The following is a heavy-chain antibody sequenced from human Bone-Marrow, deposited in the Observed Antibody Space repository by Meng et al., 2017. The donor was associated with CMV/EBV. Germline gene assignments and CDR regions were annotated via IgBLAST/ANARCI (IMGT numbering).Heavy chain of an antibody. CDR1: GGSISTYS. D-gene: IGHD4-23*01. Sequence: SGGSISTYSWTWIRQPPGKGLEWIGYIYYSGSTNYNPSLKSRVTISVDTSKNQFSLKLTSVTAADTAVYYCARGHLSRGNSGYYYYGMDFWGQGTTVTVSS. V-gene: IGHV4-59*01. CDR2: IYYSGST. J-gene: IGHJ6*02. CDR3: ARGHLSRGNSGYYYYGMDF.